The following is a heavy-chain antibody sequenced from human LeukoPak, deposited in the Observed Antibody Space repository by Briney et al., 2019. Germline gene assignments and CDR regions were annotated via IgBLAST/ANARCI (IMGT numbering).Heavy chain of an antibody. CDR2: ISSSGSTI. D-gene: IGHD2-2*01. CDR1: GFTFSDYY. V-gene: IGHV3-11*01. Sequence: GGSLRLSCAASGFTFSDYYMGWIRQAPGKGLEWVSYISSSGSTIYYADSVKGRFTISRDNAKNSLYLQMNSLRAEDTAVYYCARGYCSSTSCRTMDVWGQGTTVTVSS. J-gene: IGHJ6*02. CDR3: ARGYCSSTSCRTMDV.